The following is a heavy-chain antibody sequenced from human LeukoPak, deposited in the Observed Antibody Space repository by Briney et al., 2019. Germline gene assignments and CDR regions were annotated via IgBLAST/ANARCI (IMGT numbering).Heavy chain of an antibody. D-gene: IGHD6-13*01. CDR1: GGSISSYY. Sequence: SETLSLTCTVSGGSISSYYWSWIRQPAVKGLEWIGRIYTSGSTNYNPSLKSRVTMSVDTSKNQFSLKLSSVTAADTAVYYCARDTAGSSWYAIIDYWGQGTLVTVSS. CDR3: ARDTAGSSWYAIIDY. V-gene: IGHV4-4*07. J-gene: IGHJ4*02. CDR2: IYTSGST.